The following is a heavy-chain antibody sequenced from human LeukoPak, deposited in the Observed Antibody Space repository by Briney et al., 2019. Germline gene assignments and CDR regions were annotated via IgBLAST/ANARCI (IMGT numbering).Heavy chain of an antibody. V-gene: IGHV3-48*01. Sequence: GGSLRLSCAASGFTFSTYGMNWVRQAPGKGLEWVSYFSSSSGTMYYADSVRGRFTISRDIAKNSLYLQMNSLRADDTALYYCATVGSSWFYDYWGQGTLVTVSS. CDR1: GFTFSTYG. D-gene: IGHD6-13*01. J-gene: IGHJ4*02. CDR2: FSSSSGTM. CDR3: ATVGSSWFYDY.